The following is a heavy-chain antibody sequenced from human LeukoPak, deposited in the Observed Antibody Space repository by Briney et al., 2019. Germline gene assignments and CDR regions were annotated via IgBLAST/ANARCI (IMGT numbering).Heavy chain of an antibody. CDR3: ARPLSNYARDAFDI. CDR1: GYTFTNCA. Sequence: ASVKVSCKASGYTFTNCAMNWVRQAPGQGLEWMGWINTNTGNPTYAQGFTGRFVFSLDTSVSTAYLQISSLKAEDTAVYYCARPLSNYARDAFDIWGQGTMVTVSS. J-gene: IGHJ3*02. V-gene: IGHV7-4-1*02. CDR2: INTNTGNP. D-gene: IGHD1-26*01.